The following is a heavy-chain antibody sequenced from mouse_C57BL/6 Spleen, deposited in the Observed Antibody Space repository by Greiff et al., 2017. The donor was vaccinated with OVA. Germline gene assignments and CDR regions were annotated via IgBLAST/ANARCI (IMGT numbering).Heavy chain of an antibody. CDR3: ARALTGADRFAY. CDR2: INPSTGGT. Sequence: VQLKQSGPELVKPGASVKISCKASGYSFTGYYMNWVKQSPEKSLEWIGEINPSTGGTTYNQKFKAKATLTVDKSSSTAYMQLKSLTSEDSAVYYCARALTGADRFAYWGQGTLVTVSA. V-gene: IGHV1-42*01. J-gene: IGHJ3*01. D-gene: IGHD4-1*01. CDR1: GYSFTGYY.